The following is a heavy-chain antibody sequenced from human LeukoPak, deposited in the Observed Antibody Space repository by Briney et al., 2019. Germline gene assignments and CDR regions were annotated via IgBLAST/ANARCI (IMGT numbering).Heavy chain of an antibody. Sequence: GGSLRLSCAASGFTFSTYWMHRVRQAPGKGLEWVSAISGSGRNTYYGDSVKGRFTISRDNSKNSVYLQMNSLRADDTAVYYCTKGTTVTQDPDYWGQGTLVTVSS. V-gene: IGHV3-23*01. CDR2: ISGSGRNT. CDR3: TKGTTVTQDPDY. D-gene: IGHD4-17*01. CDR1: GFTFSTYW. J-gene: IGHJ4*02.